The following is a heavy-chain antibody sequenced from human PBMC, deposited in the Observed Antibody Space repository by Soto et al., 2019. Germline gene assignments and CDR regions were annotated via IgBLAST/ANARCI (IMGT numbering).Heavy chain of an antibody. CDR3: AAGGGLPRYD. D-gene: IGHD5-12*01. J-gene: IGHJ4*02. CDR1: GGSISSGGYS. CDR2: IYHSGST. V-gene: IGHV4-30-2*01. Sequence: TLSLTCAVSGGSISSGGYSWGWIRQTPGKGLEWIGYIYHSGSTYYNPSLKSRVTISVDRSKNQFSLKLSSVTAADTPVYYCAAGGGLPRYDWGQETLVTVSS.